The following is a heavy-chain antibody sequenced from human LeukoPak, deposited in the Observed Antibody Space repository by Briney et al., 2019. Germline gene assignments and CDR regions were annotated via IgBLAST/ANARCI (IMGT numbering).Heavy chain of an antibody. V-gene: IGHV3-30*14. CDR2: ISYDGSNK. J-gene: IGHJ4*02. CDR1: GFTFSSYA. D-gene: IGHD3-22*01. Sequence: PGGSLRPSCAASGFTFSSYAMHWVRQAPGKGLEWVAVISYDGSNKYYADSVKGRFTISRDNSKNTLYLQMNSLRAEDTAVYYCAREGRYYDSSGEWGQGTLVTVSS. CDR3: AREGRYYDSSGE.